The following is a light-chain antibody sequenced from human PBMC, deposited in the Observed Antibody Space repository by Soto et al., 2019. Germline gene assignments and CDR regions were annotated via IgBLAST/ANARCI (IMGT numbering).Light chain of an antibody. CDR1: QSVGTR. V-gene: IGKV1-5*01. Sequence: DIQMTQSPVTLSASVGDRVTLTCRASQSVGTRLAWYQQRPGKAPKLLIYDASRLESGVPSRFSGSGSGTAFILIISSLQPDDFATYYCQQYNSYSPLSFGGGTKVDNK. CDR3: QQYNSYSPLS. CDR2: DAS. J-gene: IGKJ4*01.